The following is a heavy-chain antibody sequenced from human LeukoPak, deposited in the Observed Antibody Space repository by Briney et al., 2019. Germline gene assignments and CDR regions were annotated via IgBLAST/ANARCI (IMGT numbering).Heavy chain of an antibody. Sequence: GGSLRLSGAASGFTDNNYNMNWLRQAQGKGRKWSSYSSSSSTTIYYADSVKGRFTISRDNAKNSLYLQMNSLRAEDTAVYYCAGAFDIWGQGTMVTVSS. CDR2: SSSSSTTI. V-gene: IGHV3-48*01. CDR1: GFTDNNYN. J-gene: IGHJ3*02. CDR3: AGAFDI.